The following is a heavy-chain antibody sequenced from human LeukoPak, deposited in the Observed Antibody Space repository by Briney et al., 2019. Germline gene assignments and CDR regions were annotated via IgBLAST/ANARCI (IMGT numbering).Heavy chain of an antibody. CDR1: GFSISSSNW. V-gene: IGHV4-28*01. CDR3: ARNQAVAGNHGAMDI. CDR2: IYYSGSA. D-gene: IGHD6-19*01. Sequence: PSETLSLTCAVSGFSISSSNWWGWIRQPPGKGLEWIGYIYYSGSAYYNTSLNSRVTMSVDTSKNQFSLKLSSVTAVDTAVYYCARNQAVAGNHGAMDIRGQGTMVTVSS. J-gene: IGHJ3*02.